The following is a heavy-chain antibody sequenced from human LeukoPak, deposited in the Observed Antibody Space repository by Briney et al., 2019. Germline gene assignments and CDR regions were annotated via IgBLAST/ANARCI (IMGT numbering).Heavy chain of an antibody. CDR3: ARDGERASFYYDSRGYYADY. D-gene: IGHD3-22*01. Sequence: SGGPLRLSCAASGFTFSSYGMHWVSQAPGKGMEWVAVILYDGSNKYYADSVERRFTSTRDNSKNTLYLQMNSLRAEDTAVYYCARDGERASFYYDSRGYYADYWGQGAMLTVSS. V-gene: IGHV3-33*05. CDR2: ILYDGSNK. J-gene: IGHJ4*02. CDR1: GFTFSSYG.